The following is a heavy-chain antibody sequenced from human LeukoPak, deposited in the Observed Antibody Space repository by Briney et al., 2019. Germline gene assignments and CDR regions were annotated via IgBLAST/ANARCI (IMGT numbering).Heavy chain of an antibody. Sequence: ASVKVSCKASGYTFTGHYMHWVRQAPGQGLEWMGWISPNNGGTNYAQKFQGRVTMTRDTSISTAYMELSRLRSDDTAVYYCARDHVVVPGGYEDHYHGMDVWGQGTTVTVSS. D-gene: IGHD2-2*01. V-gene: IGHV1-2*02. CDR3: ARDHVVVPGGYEDHYHGMDV. CDR1: GYTFTGHY. CDR2: ISPNNGGT. J-gene: IGHJ6*02.